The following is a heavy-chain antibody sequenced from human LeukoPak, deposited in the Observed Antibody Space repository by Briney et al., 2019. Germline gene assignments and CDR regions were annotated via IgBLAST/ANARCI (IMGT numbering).Heavy chain of an antibody. D-gene: IGHD3-9*01. V-gene: IGHV1-69*04. CDR3: ARGIRYPGDYYYGMDV. J-gene: IGHJ6*02. CDR2: IIPILGIA. Sequence: SVKVSCKASGGTFSSYAISWVRQAPGQGLEWVGRIIPILGIANYAQKFQGRVTITADKSTSTAYVELSSLRSEDTAVYYCARGIRYPGDYYYGMDVWGQGTTVTVSS. CDR1: GGTFSSYA.